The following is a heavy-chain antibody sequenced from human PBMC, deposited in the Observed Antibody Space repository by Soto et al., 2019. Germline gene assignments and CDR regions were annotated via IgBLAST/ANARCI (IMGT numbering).Heavy chain of an antibody. D-gene: IGHD4-17*01. J-gene: IGHJ6*03. CDR1: GFTFSSYS. CDR2: ISSSSSTI. CDR3: AREGGTTVNSDFPYYYYMDV. Sequence: GGSLRLSCAASGFTFSSYSMNWVRQAPGKGLEWVSYISSSSSTIYYADSVKGRFTISRDNAKNSLYLQMNSLRAEDTAVYYCAREGGTTVNSDFPYYYYMDVWGKGTTVTVSS. V-gene: IGHV3-48*01.